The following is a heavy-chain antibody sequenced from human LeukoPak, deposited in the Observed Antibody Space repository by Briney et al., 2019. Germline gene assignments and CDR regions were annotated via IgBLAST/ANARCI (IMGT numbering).Heavy chain of an antibody. D-gene: IGHD3-22*01. J-gene: IGHJ4*02. Sequence: PGGSLRLSCAASGFTFSTYTMKWVRQAPGKGLEWVSYISSSGSTIYYADSVKGRFTISRDNAKNSLYLQMNSLRAEDTAVYYCARDPMIAEVHYWGQGTLVTVSS. CDR2: ISSSGSTI. V-gene: IGHV3-48*04. CDR3: ARDPMIAEVHY. CDR1: GFTFSTYT.